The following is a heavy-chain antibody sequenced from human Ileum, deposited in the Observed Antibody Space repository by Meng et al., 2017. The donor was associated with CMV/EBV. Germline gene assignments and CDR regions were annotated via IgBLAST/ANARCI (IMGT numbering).Heavy chain of an antibody. CDR2: IHPTGTT. D-gene: IGHD3-10*01. Sequence: QWQLQESGQRLLQPSETLSLTCTVTGGSLTSYYWTWIRQPAGKGLEWIGRIHPTGTTDDNPSLRSRVSMSLDKSKNQFSLKLTSVTAADTAVYYCARAAARGVPVDLWGQGTLVTVSS. CDR1: GGSLTSYY. CDR3: ARAAARGVPVDL. V-gene: IGHV4-4*07. J-gene: IGHJ5*02.